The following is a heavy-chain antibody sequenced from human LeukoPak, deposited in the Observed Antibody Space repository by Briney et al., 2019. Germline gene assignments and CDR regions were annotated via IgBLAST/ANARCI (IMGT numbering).Heavy chain of an antibody. CDR2: ISVYNGNP. D-gene: IGHD3-16*02. J-gene: IGHJ4*02. CDR3: ARDQYDSVWGSHRPYFDY. V-gene: IGHV1-18*01. CDR1: GYTFSSYG. Sequence: ASVKVSCKASGYTFSSYGISWVRQAPGQGLEWMGWISVYNGNPEYAQKFQGRAIVTTDTFTSTAYMELRSLRSDDTAVYYCARDQYDSVWGSHRPYFDYWGQGTLVTVSS.